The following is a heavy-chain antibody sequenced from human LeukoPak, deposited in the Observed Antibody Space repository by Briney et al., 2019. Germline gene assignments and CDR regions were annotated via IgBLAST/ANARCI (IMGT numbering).Heavy chain of an antibody. J-gene: IGHJ4*02. CDR2: IKQDGSEK. V-gene: IGHV3-7*01. CDR3: ARHGSSSAEFDY. D-gene: IGHD6-6*01. Sequence: SGRSLRLSCAASGFTFSTYWMTWVRQAPGKGLEWVANIKQDGSEKYYVDSVKGRFTISRDNAKNSLYLQMNSLRAEDTAVYYCARHGSSSAEFDYWGQGTLVTVSS. CDR1: GFTFSTYW.